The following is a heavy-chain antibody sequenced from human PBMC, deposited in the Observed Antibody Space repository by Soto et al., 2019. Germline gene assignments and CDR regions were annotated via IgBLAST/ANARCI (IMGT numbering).Heavy chain of an antibody. Sequence: SETLSLTCNVSGGSIDSYYWTWLRQPPGKGLEWIGYISYSGSATYNPSLQSRVTISVDTSKRHFSLTLNSVTAADTAVYYCARDMFIYDSRTYHNPVNWFDPWGQGILVTVS. D-gene: IGHD3-10*01. CDR2: ISYSGSA. J-gene: IGHJ5*02. CDR1: GGSIDSYY. CDR3: ARDMFIYDSRTYHNPVNWFDP. V-gene: IGHV4-59*01.